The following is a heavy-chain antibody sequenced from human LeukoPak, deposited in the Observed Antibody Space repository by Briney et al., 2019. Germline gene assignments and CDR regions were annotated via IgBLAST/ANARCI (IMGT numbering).Heavy chain of an antibody. Sequence: GRSLRLSCAASGFTFDDYAMHWVRQAPGKGLEWVSDISWNSGSIGYADSVKGRFTISRDNAKNSLYLQMNSLRAEDTALYYCAKDRRLRYFDCIDYWGQGTLVTVSS. CDR3: AKDRRLRYFDCIDY. V-gene: IGHV3-9*01. J-gene: IGHJ4*02. CDR2: ISWNSGSI. CDR1: GFTFDDYA. D-gene: IGHD3-9*01.